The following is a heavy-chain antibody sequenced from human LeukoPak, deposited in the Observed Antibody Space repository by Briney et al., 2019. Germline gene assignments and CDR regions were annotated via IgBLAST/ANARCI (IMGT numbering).Heavy chain of an antibody. J-gene: IGHJ6*03. V-gene: IGHV1-8*03. CDR2: MNPNSGNT. D-gene: IGHD6-13*01. Sequence: GASVKVSCTASGYTFTSYDINWVRQATGQGLEWMGWMNPNSGNTGYAQKFQGRVTITRNTSISTAYMELSSLRSEDTAVYYCARNLPYSSSWYYYYYYMDVWGKGTTVTVSS. CDR3: ARNLPYSSSWYYYYYYMDV. CDR1: GYTFTSYD.